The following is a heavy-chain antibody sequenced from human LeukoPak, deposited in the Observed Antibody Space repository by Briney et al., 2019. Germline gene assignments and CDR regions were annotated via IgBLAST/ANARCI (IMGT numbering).Heavy chain of an antibody. Sequence: ASVKVSCKASGYTFASFGITWVRQAPGQGLEWMGWINTHNGDTNYAQKLQGRVTMTTDTSTSTAYMELRSLKSDDTAVYYCARDGYRLSGYFYYMDVWGKGTTVTVSS. CDR3: ARDGYRLSGYFYYMDV. CDR1: GYTFASFG. D-gene: IGHD2-2*03. J-gene: IGHJ6*03. CDR2: INTHNGDT. V-gene: IGHV1-18*01.